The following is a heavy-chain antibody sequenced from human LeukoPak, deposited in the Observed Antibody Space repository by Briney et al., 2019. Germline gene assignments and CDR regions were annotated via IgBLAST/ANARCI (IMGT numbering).Heavy chain of an antibody. Sequence: RPSETLSLTCTVSGGSISSYYWSWIRQPPGKGLEWIGYIYYSGSTNYNPSLKSRVTISVDTSKNQFSLKLSSVTAADTAVYYCAREHDYGRFDYWGQGTLVVVSS. CDR2: IYYSGST. CDR3: AREHDYGRFDY. CDR1: GGSISSYY. D-gene: IGHD4-17*01. V-gene: IGHV4-59*01. J-gene: IGHJ4*02.